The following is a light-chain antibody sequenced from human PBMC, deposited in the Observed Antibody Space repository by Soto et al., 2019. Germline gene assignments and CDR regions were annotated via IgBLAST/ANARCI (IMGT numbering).Light chain of an antibody. CDR1: QSVLYSSNNKNY. V-gene: IGKV4-1*01. J-gene: IGKJ2*01. CDR2: WAS. CDR3: QQDESPPYT. Sequence: DIVMTQSPDSLAVSLGERATINCKSSQSVLYSSNNKNYLGWYQQKPGQTPKLLIYWASTRDSGVPDRFSGRGAGTDFTLTISSLQAEDVAVYYCQQDESPPYTFRQRTRLEIK.